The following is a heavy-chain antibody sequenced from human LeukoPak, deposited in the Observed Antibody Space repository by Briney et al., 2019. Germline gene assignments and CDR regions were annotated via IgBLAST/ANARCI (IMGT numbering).Heavy chain of an antibody. D-gene: IGHD6-19*01. Sequence: GASVKVSCKASGYIFTGYYMHWVRQAPGQGLEWMGWINPNSGDTNYAQKFQGTVTMTRDTSISTAYMELSSLQSDDTAVYYCARNPDEHWLDESENWYFDLWGSGTLVTVSS. J-gene: IGHJ2*01. V-gene: IGHV1-2*02. CDR3: ARNPDEHWLDESENWYFDL. CDR2: INPNSGDT. CDR1: GYIFTGYY.